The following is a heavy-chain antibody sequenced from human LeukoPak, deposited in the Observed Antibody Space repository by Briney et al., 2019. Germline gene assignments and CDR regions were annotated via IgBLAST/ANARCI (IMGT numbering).Heavy chain of an antibody. CDR1: GFTFNTYS. CDR3: XXXXXXXXXXXXXXWDY. V-gene: IGHV3-21*01. CDR2: XXXDSNYL. J-gene: IGHJ4*02. Sequence: GGSLRLSCAASGFTFNTYSMNWVRQAPGKGLEXISSXXXDSNYLYXVXXXXGRFTVSRDNTKNSLYLQMNRLRAEDTAVYYXXXXXXXXXXXXXXXWDYWGQGTLVXVXS.